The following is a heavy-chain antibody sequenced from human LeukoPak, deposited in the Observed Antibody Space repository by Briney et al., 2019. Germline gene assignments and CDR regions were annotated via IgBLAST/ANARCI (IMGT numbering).Heavy chain of an antibody. Sequence: GGSLRLSCAASGFTFSTCWMSWVRQAPGKGLEWVAIIKQDGSQKYYVDSVKGRFTISRDNAKNSLYLQMNSLRADDTAVYYCATGGYYLEYWGQGTLATVSS. CDR2: IKQDGSQK. V-gene: IGHV3-7*01. CDR1: GFTFSTCW. J-gene: IGHJ4*02. CDR3: ATGGYYLEY. D-gene: IGHD3-3*01.